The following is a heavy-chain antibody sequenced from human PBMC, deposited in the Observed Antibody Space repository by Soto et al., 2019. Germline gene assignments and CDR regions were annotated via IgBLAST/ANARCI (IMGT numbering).Heavy chain of an antibody. CDR2: LIPIFATA. CDR3: ARYCPGGSCYNKGGALDI. D-gene: IGHD2-15*01. Sequence: SVKVSCMASGGTFSAYGFSWVRQAPGQGLEWVGGLIPIFATANYAQKFQGRVTITAGESTGTAYMELSSLRSDDTAVYYCARYCPGGSCYNKGGALDIWGQGTMVT. CDR1: GGTFSAYG. J-gene: IGHJ3*02. V-gene: IGHV1-69*13.